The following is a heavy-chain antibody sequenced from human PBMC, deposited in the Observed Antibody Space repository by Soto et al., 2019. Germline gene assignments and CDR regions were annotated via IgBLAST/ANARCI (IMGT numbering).Heavy chain of an antibody. J-gene: IGHJ6*02. D-gene: IGHD3-3*01. CDR3: ARQKPTEWLLSFDYYYGMDV. Sequence: GESLKISCKGSGYSFTSYWIGWVRQMPGKGLEWMGIIYPGDSDTRYSPSFQGQVTISADKSIGTAYLQWSSLKASDTAMYYCARQKPTEWLLSFDYYYGMDVWGQGTTVTVSS. V-gene: IGHV5-51*01. CDR1: GYSFTSYW. CDR2: IYPGDSDT.